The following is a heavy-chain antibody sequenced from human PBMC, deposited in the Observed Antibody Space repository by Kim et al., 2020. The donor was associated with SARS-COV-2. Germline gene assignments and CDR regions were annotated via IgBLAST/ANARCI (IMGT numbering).Heavy chain of an antibody. CDR3: ARQDYGSGTHFNY. V-gene: IGHV4-39*01. D-gene: IGHD3-10*01. CDR1: GGSISSSSYY. Sequence: SETLSLTCTVSGGSISSSSYYWGWIRQPPGKGLEWIGSIYYSGSTYYNPSLKSRVTISVDTSKNQFSLKLSSVTAADTAVYYCARQDYGSGTHFNYWGQGTLVTVSS. J-gene: IGHJ4*02. CDR2: IYYSGST.